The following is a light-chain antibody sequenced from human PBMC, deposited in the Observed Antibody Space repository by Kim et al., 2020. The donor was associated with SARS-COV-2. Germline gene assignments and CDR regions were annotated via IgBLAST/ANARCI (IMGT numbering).Light chain of an antibody. Sequence: EIVLTQSPATLSLSPGERATLSCRASQSVSSYLAWYQQTPGQAPRLLISYTSNRATGIPARFSCSGSGTDFTLTISSLEPEDFAVYYCQRRFNWPRTFGQGTKVDIK. J-gene: IGKJ1*01. CDR2: YTS. CDR3: QRRFNWPRT. CDR1: QSVSSY. V-gene: IGKV3-11*01.